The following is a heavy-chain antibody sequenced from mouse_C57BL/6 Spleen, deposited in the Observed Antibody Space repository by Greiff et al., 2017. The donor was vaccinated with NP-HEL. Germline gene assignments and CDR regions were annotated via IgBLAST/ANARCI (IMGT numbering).Heavy chain of an antibody. Sequence: QVQLQQPGAELVRPGSSVKLSCKASGYTFTSYWMHWVKQRPIQGLEWIGNIDPSDSETHYNQKFKDKATLTVDKSSSTAYMQLSSLTSEDSAVYYCARRVDYDVWYFDVWGTGTTVTVSS. CDR1: GYTFTSYW. CDR3: ARRVDYDVWYFDV. CDR2: IDPSDSET. V-gene: IGHV1-52*01. D-gene: IGHD2-4*01. J-gene: IGHJ1*03.